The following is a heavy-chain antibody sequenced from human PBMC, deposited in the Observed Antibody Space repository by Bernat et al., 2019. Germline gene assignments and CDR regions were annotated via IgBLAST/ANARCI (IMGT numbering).Heavy chain of an antibody. CDR3: ARGQAVAGLDL. CDR2: INHSGST. D-gene: IGHD6-19*01. Sequence: QVQLQQWGAGLLKPSETLSLTCAVYGGSFSGYYWSWIRQPPGKGLEWIGEINHSGSTNYNPSLKSRVTISVDTSKNQFSLKLSSVTAADTAVYCCARGQAVAGLDLWGRGTLVTVSS. V-gene: IGHV4-34*01. J-gene: IGHJ2*01. CDR1: GGSFSGYY.